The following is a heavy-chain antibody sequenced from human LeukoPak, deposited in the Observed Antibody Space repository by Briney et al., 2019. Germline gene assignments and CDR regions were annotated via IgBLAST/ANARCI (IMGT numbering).Heavy chain of an antibody. V-gene: IGHV3-21*04. D-gene: IGHD4-17*01. Sequence: PGGSLRLSCAASGFTFSSYGMSWVRQAPGKGLEWVSSISSSSSYIYYADSVKGRFTISRDNAKNSLYLQMDSLRAEDTAVYYCATPPTVTRNYWGQGTLVTVSS. CDR3: ATPPTVTRNY. CDR2: ISSSSSYI. J-gene: IGHJ4*02. CDR1: GFTFSSYG.